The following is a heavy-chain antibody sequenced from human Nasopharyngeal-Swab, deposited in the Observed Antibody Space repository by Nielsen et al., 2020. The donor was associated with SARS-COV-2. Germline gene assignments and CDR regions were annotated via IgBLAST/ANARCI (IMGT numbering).Heavy chain of an antibody. V-gene: IGHV3-11*06. CDR2: ISSGSSYT. Sequence: GGSLRLSCAASGFTFSDYYMSWIRQAPGKGLEWVSYISSGSSYTNYADSVKGRFTISRDNAKNSLYLQMNSLRAEDTAVYYCARGVMVQGVNGYYYGMDVWGQGTTVTVSS. CDR3: ARGVMVQGVNGYYYGMDV. CDR1: GFTFSDYY. D-gene: IGHD3-10*01. J-gene: IGHJ6*02.